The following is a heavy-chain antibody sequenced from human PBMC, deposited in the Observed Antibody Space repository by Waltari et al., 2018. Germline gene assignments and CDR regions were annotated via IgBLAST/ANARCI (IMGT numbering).Heavy chain of an antibody. CDR2: INAGNGNT. Sequence: QVQLAQSGPEVKKPGASAQVSCKASGYTFTTYPIHWVRRAPGHGLEWTGWINAGNGNTKYSHKFQGRVTITRDTSASTVYMELSSLTSEDTALYYCAKDGGWYYFENWGQGTLVTVSS. CDR1: GYTFTTYP. J-gene: IGHJ4*02. V-gene: IGHV1-3*01. D-gene: IGHD6-19*01. CDR3: AKDGGWYYFEN.